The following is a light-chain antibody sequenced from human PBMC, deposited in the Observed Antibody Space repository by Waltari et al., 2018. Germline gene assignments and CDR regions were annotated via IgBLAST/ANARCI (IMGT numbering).Light chain of an antibody. J-gene: IGKJ4*01. CDR1: QTISTW. CDR3: QQFDNLPLT. V-gene: IGKV1-5*03. Sequence: DIQMTQSPSTLSASVGDRVTITCRASQTISTWLAWYQQKPGKAPNLLIYKASSLESGVPSRFSGSGSGTDFTFTISSLQPEDIATYYCQQFDNLPLTFGGGTKVEIK. CDR2: KAS.